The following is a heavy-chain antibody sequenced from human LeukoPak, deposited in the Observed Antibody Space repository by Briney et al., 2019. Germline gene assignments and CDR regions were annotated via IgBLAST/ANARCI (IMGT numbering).Heavy chain of an antibody. D-gene: IGHD2-15*01. V-gene: IGHV5-51*01. Sequence: GESLKISCKGSGYSFTSYWIGWVRQMPGKGLEWMGIIYPGDSDTRYSPSFQGQVTISADKSISTAYLQWSSLKASDTAMYYCARILNVRRGIGYYFDYWGQGTLVTVSS. CDR3: ARILNVRRGIGYYFDY. CDR2: IYPGDSDT. J-gene: IGHJ4*02. CDR1: GYSFTSYW.